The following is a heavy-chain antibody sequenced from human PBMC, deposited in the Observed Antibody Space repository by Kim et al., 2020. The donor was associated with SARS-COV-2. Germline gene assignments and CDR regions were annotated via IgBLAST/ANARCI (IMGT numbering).Heavy chain of an antibody. CDR2: IYHSGST. D-gene: IGHD4-17*01. J-gene: IGHJ5*02. CDR3: ARVAGGDSLNWFDP. CDR1: GGSISSSNW. V-gene: IGHV4-4*02. Sequence: SETLSLTCAVSGGSISSSNWWSWVRQPPGKGLEWIGEIYHSGSTNYNPSLKSRVTISVDKSKNQFSLKLSSVTAADTAVYYCARVAGGDSLNWFDPWGQGTLVTVSS.